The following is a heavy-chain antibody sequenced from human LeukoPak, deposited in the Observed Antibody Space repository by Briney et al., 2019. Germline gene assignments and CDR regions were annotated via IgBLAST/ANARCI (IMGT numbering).Heavy chain of an antibody. J-gene: IGHJ6*03. V-gene: IGHV1-8*01. CDR3: ARANWVVPAAPSHYYYMDV. Sequence: GASVKVSCKASGYTFTGYDINWVRQATGQGLEWMGWMNPNSGNTGYAQKFQGRVTITADESTSTAYMELSSLRSEDRAVYYCARANWVVPAAPSHYYYMDVWGKGTTVTVSS. CDR1: GYTFTGYD. D-gene: IGHD2-2*01. CDR2: MNPNSGNT.